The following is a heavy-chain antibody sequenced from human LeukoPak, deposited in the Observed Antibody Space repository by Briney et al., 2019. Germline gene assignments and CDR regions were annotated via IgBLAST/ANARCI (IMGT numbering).Heavy chain of an antibody. J-gene: IGHJ6*02. Sequence: ASETLSLTCAVYGGSFSGYYWSWIRQPPGKGLEWIGEINHSGSTNYNPSLKSRVTISVDTSKNQFSLKLSSVTAADTAVYYCARRARNADIVVVPAAPYTQSYVPSRYGMDVWGQGTTVTVSS. CDR2: INHSGST. V-gene: IGHV4-34*01. CDR3: ARRARNADIVVVPAAPYTQSYVPSRYGMDV. D-gene: IGHD2-2*01. CDR1: GGSFSGYY.